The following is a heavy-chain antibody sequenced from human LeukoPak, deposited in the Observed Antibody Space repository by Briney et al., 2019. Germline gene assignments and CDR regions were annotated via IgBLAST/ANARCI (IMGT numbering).Heavy chain of an antibody. J-gene: IGHJ4*02. V-gene: IGHV4-4*07. Sequence: PSETLSLTCTVSGGSISSYYWSWIRQPAGKGLEWIGRIYTSGSTNYNPSLKSRVTISVDKSKNQFSLTLSSVTAADTAVYYCARGVRGVAAAGREYFDYWGQGTLVTVSS. CDR3: ARGVRGVAAAGREYFDY. D-gene: IGHD6-13*01. CDR1: GGSISSYY. CDR2: IYTSGST.